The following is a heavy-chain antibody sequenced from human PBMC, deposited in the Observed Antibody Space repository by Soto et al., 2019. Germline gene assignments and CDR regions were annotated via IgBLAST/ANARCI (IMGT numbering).Heavy chain of an antibody. Sequence: QVQLVESGGGVVQPGRSLRLSCAASGFTFSNYAFHWVRQAPGKGLEWVAVISSDGSHKNYADSVKGRFTISRDNSKNTLYLQMDSVRTEDTAVYYCPRDGTVSTPSKNRYGMDVWGQGTTVTVSS. CDR1: GFTFSNYA. CDR2: ISSDGSHK. D-gene: IGHD1-1*01. CDR3: PRDGTVSTPSKNRYGMDV. V-gene: IGHV3-30*04. J-gene: IGHJ6*02.